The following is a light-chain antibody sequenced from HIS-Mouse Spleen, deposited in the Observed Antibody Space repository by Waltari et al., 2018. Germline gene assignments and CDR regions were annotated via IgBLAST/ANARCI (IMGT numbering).Light chain of an antibody. Sequence: SYVLTQPPSVSVAPGKTARITCGGNNIGSKSVHWYQQKPGQAPVLVVYDDSDRPSGIPERVSGCNSGNTATRTISRVEAGDEADYYCQVWDSSSDHVVFGGGTKLTVL. CDR2: DDS. CDR3: QVWDSSSDHVV. V-gene: IGLV3-21*03. CDR1: NIGSKS. J-gene: IGLJ2*01.